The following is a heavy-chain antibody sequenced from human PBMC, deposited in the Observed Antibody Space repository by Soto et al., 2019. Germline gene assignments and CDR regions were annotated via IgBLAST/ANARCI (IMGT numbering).Heavy chain of an antibody. CDR1: GFTFSSYS. CDR2: ISSSSSYI. V-gene: IGHV3-21*01. D-gene: IGHD6-13*01. CDR3: ARQIAAAGFGMDV. J-gene: IGHJ6*02. Sequence: EVQLVESGGGLVKPGGSLRLSCAASGFTFSSYSMNWVRQAPGKGLEWVSSISSSSSYIYYADSVKGRFTISRDNAKNSLYLQMNSLRAEDTAVYYCARQIAAAGFGMDVWGQGTTVTVSS.